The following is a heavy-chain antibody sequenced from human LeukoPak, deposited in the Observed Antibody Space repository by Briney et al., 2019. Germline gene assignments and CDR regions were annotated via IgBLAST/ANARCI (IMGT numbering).Heavy chain of an antibody. CDR3: TTGGYYDSSGYYVDY. Sequence: GGSLRLSCTTSGFNFNNAWMNWVRQAPGKGLEWVGRIKSRTDGGTTDYAAPVKGRFTISRDDSKNTLYLQMNSLKTEDTAVYYCTTGGYYDSSGYYVDYWGQGTLVTVSS. J-gene: IGHJ4*02. V-gene: IGHV3-15*07. CDR2: IKSRTDGGTT. CDR1: GFNFNNAW. D-gene: IGHD3-22*01.